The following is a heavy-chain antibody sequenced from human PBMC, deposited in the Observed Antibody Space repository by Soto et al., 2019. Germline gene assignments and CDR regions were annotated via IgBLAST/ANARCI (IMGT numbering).Heavy chain of an antibody. D-gene: IGHD6-13*01. CDR3: AAFRDSSSWYLGY. CDR1: GFTVSSNY. CDR2: IYSGGST. Sequence: GGSLRLSCAASGFTVSSNYMSWVRQAPGKGLEWVSVIYSGGSTYYADSVKGRFTISRDNSKNTLYLQMNSLRAEDTAVYYCAAFRDSSSWYLGYWGQGTLVTVSS. J-gene: IGHJ4*02. V-gene: IGHV3-53*01.